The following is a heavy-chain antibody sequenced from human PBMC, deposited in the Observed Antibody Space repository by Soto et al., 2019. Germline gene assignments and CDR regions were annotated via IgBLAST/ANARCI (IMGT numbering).Heavy chain of an antibody. V-gene: IGHV3-21*01. Sequence: EVHLVESGGGLVKPGGPLRLSGEAPEFPSASFTMIWVRHAQGKGLEWVSSISPSTSHIYYADSVKGRFTISRDNAKNSLFLQMNSLRAEDTAVYYCSGCSGGACHQNYGMDVWGQGTTVTVSS. CDR2: ISPSTSHI. D-gene: IGHD2-15*01. CDR1: EFPSASFT. J-gene: IGHJ6*02. CDR3: SGCSGGACHQNYGMDV.